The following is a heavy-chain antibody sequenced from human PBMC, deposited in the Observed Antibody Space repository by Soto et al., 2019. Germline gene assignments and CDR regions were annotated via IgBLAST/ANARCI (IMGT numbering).Heavy chain of an antibody. J-gene: IGHJ3*02. V-gene: IGHV1-3*01. CDR2: INASSGST. CDR3: AAGTTVVTPDDAFDI. Sequence: GASVKVSCKASGYTFTSYAMHWVRQAPGQRLEWMGIINASSGSTKYSQKFQGRVTMTRDTSTSTVYMELSSLRSEDTAVYYCAAGTTVVTPDDAFDIWGQGTMVTVSS. D-gene: IGHD2-21*02. CDR1: GYTFTSYA.